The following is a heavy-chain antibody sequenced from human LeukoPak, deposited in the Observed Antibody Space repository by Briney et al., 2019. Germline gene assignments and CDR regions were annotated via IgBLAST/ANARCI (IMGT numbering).Heavy chain of an antibody. CDR2: IFYTGIT. V-gene: IGHV4-59*08. CDR1: GVSISSPY. D-gene: IGHD6-13*01. J-gene: IGHJ5*02. CDR3: ARAKQSDVGTLWFDP. Sequence: PSETLSLTCTVSGVSISSPYWSWIRQPPGKGLEWIGYIFYTGITSYNPSLKSRVTMSVDTSKNQFSLKLSSVTAADTAVYYCARAKQSDVGTLWFDPWGRGTLVVVSS.